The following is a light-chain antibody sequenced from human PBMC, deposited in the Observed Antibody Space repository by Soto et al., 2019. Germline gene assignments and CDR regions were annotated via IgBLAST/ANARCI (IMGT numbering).Light chain of an antibody. CDR1: QSVAGN. Sequence: EKGMSQSLAALSVSPGERVTLSCRASQSVAGNLAWYQQKPGQAPRLLIYGASTRATGIPVRFSGSGSGTEFALTISSLQSEDFAVYYCQQYNNWPPITFGQGTRLEI. CDR2: GAS. J-gene: IGKJ5*01. V-gene: IGKV3-15*01. CDR3: QQYNNWPPIT.